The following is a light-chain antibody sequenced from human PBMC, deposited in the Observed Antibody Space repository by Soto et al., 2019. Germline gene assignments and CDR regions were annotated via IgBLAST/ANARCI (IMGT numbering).Light chain of an antibody. Sequence: QSVLTQPPSASGTPGQRVTISCSGGSSNIGTNAVNWYQQLPGTAPKLLIYNNNQRPSGVRDRFSGSKSGTSASLAIRGLQSEDEADYYCAAWDDSLNGYVFGTGTKLTVL. J-gene: IGLJ1*01. CDR3: AAWDDSLNGYV. V-gene: IGLV1-44*01. CDR1: SSNIGTNA. CDR2: NNN.